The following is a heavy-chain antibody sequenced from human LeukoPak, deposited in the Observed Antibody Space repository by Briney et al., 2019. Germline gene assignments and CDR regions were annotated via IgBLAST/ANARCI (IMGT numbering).Heavy chain of an antibody. J-gene: IGHJ4*02. CDR2: IYSGGST. CDR1: GFTVSSNY. V-gene: IGHV3-66*01. CDR3: AKMGFYDSSGYNY. Sequence: GGSLRLSCAASGFTVSSNYMSWVRQAPGKGLEWVSVIYSGGSTYYADSVKGRFTISRDNSKNTLYLQMNSLRAEDTAVYYYAKMGFYDSSGYNYWGQGTLVTVSS. D-gene: IGHD3-22*01.